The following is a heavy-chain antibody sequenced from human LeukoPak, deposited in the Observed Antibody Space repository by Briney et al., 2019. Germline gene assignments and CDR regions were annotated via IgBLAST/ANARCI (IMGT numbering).Heavy chain of an antibody. V-gene: IGHV3-53*01. J-gene: IGHJ4*02. D-gene: IGHD2-21*02. CDR3: ARDHKGTAIPDY. Sequence: GGSLRLSCAASGFTVSSNYMSWVRQAPGKGLEWVSVIYSGGSTYYADSVKGLFTISRDNSKNTLYLQMNSLRAEDTAVYYCARDHKGTAIPDYWGQGTLVTVSS. CDR2: IYSGGST. CDR1: GFTVSSNY.